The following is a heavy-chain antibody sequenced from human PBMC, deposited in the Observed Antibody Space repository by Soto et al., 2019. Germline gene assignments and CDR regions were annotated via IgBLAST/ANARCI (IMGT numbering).Heavy chain of an antibody. Sequence: ASVKVSCKASGYTFTSYGISWVRQAPGQGLEWMGWISAYNGNTNYAQKLQGRVTMTTDTSTSTAYMELRSLRSDDTAVYYCARGPMSDIVVVPGYMDGWGKGTTVTVSS. CDR1: GYTFTSYG. D-gene: IGHD2-2*01. CDR2: ISAYNGNT. V-gene: IGHV1-18*01. J-gene: IGHJ6*03. CDR3: ARGPMSDIVVVPGYMDG.